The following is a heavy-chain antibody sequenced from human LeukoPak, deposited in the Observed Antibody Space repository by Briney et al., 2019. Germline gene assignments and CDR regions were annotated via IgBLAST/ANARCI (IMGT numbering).Heavy chain of an antibody. Sequence: GGSLRLSCAASGFTFSSYGMHWVRQAPGKGLEWVAVIWYGGSNKYYADSVKGRFTISRDNSKNTLYLQMNSLRAEDTAVYYCAKGSVFQNWPVDYWGQGTLVTVSS. CDR3: AKGSVFQNWPVDY. CDR2: IWYGGSNK. V-gene: IGHV3-30*02. CDR1: GFTFSSYG. D-gene: IGHD1-1*01. J-gene: IGHJ4*02.